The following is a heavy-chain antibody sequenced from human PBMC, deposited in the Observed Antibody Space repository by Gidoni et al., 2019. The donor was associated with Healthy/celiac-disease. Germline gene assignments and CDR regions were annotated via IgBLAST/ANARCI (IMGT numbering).Heavy chain of an antibody. J-gene: IGHJ3*02. Sequence: QVQLQQSVPGLVPPSPTLSLTCTFSGGSISSGEYYWCWIRQPPGKGLEWIGYIYYSGSTSYNPARKSRVTISVETSKNQFSRKLSSVTAADTDVYYCARGGYGDYVDDAFDIWGQGTMVTVSS. CDR2: IYYSGST. CDR3: ARGGYGDYVDDAFDI. D-gene: IGHD4-17*01. V-gene: IGHV4-30-4*01. CDR1: GGSISSGEYY.